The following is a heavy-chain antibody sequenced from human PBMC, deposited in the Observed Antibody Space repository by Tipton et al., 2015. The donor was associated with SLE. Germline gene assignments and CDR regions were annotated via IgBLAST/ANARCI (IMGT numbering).Heavy chain of an antibody. J-gene: IGHJ4*02. CDR1: GGSISSSSYY. V-gene: IGHV4-39*07. Sequence: LRLSCTVSGGSISSSSYYWGWIRQPPGKGLEWIGSIYYSGSTYYNPSLKSRVTISVDTSKNQSSLKLSSVTAADTAVYYCARGRYSSSWGYWGQGTLVTVSS. D-gene: IGHD6-13*01. CDR3: ARGRYSSSWGY. CDR2: IYYSGST.